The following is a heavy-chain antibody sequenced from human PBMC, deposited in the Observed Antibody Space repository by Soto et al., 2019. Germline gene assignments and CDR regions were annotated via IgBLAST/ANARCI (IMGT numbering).Heavy chain of an antibody. Sequence: PGGSLRLSCAASGFTFNTSWMSWVRRAPGKGLEWVAHMNQHGSEKYYVDSVKGRFTISRDNAKNSLYLQMNSLRAEDTAVYYCARDHAVNDYWGQGTLVTVSS. CDR2: MNQHGSEK. CDR1: GFTFNTSW. V-gene: IGHV3-7*01. J-gene: IGHJ4*02. CDR3: ARDHAVNDY.